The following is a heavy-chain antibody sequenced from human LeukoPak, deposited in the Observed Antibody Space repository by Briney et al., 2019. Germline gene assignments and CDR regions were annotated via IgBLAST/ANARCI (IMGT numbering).Heavy chain of an antibody. CDR3: ASAYDTNAFDI. D-gene: IGHD3-22*01. CDR1: GFTFSDYY. CDR2: ISSSGSTI. Sequence: GGSLRLSCAASGFTFSDYYMSWIRQAPGKGLEWVSYISSSGSTIYYADSVKGRFTISRDNAKNSLYLQMNSLRAEDTAGYYCASAYDTNAFDIWGQGTMVTVSS. J-gene: IGHJ3*02. V-gene: IGHV3-11*04.